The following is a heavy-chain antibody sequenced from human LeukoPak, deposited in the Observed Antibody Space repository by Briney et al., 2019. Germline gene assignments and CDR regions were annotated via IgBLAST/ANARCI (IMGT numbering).Heavy chain of an antibody. J-gene: IGHJ3*02. Sequence: PGRSLRLSCVGSGFKFEDYGMQWVRQAPGKGLEWISGISWNSGTIGYADSVKGRFTISRDNAKNSLYLQMNSLRAEDTAVYYCAREGNAFDIWGQGTMVTVSS. D-gene: IGHD3-10*01. CDR1: GFKFEDYG. V-gene: IGHV3-9*01. CDR3: AREGNAFDI. CDR2: ISWNSGTI.